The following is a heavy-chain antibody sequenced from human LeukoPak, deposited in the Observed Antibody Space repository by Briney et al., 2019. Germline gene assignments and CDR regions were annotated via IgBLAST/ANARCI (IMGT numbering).Heavy chain of an antibody. J-gene: IGHJ4*02. D-gene: IGHD6-19*01. CDR2: ISGSGGST. V-gene: IGHV3-23*01. Sequence: GGSLRLSCAASGFTFSSYAMSWVRQAPGKGLEWVSAISGSGGSTYYADSVKGRFTISRDNSKNTLYLQMNSLRAEDTAVYYCAKVRYSSGWAEAYYFDYWGQGTLVTVSS. CDR3: AKVRYSSGWAEAYYFDY. CDR1: GFTFSSYA.